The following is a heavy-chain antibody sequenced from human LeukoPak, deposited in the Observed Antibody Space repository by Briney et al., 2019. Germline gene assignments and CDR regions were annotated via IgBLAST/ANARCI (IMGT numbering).Heavy chain of an antibody. Sequence: PSETLSLTCAVYGGSFSGYYWSWIRQPPGKGLEWIGEINHSGSTNYNPSLKSRVTISVDTSKNQFSLKLSSVTAADTAVYYCARINYGSGSDYWGQGTLVTVSS. V-gene: IGHV4-34*01. CDR3: ARINYGSGSDY. D-gene: IGHD3-10*01. J-gene: IGHJ4*02. CDR2: INHSGST. CDR1: GGSFSGYY.